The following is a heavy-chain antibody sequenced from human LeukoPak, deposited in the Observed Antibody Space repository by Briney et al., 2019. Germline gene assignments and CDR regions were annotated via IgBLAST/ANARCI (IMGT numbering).Heavy chain of an antibody. D-gene: IGHD6-19*01. Sequence: SGTLSLTCTVSGGSISCSSYYWGWIRQPPGKGLEWIGSIYYSGFTNYNPSLKSRVTIPVDTSKNQFSLKLRSVTAADTAVYYCARGVPRKGIKHNSSGWYGWAQTELLPPRFDYWGQGTLVTVSS. CDR2: IYYSGFT. CDR1: GGSISCSSYY. CDR3: ARGVPRKGIKHNSSGWYGWAQTELLPPRFDY. V-gene: IGHV4-39*07. J-gene: IGHJ4*02.